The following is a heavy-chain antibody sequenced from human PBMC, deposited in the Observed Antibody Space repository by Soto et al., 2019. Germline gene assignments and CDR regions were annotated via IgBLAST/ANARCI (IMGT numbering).Heavy chain of an antibody. CDR1: GFTFSSYG. D-gene: IGHD3-10*01. Sequence: GGSLRLSCAASGFTFSSYGMHWVRQAPGKGLEWVAVIWYDGGNKEYADSVKGRFTIFRDNSKKTLYLQMNSLRAEDTAVYYCARDPRNSGSYYNAYFDYWGQGALVTVSS. CDR3: ARDPRNSGSYYNAYFDY. J-gene: IGHJ4*02. CDR2: IWYDGGNK. V-gene: IGHV3-33*01.